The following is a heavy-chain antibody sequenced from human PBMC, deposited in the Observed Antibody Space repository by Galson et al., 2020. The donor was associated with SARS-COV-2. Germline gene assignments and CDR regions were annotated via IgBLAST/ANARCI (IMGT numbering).Heavy chain of an antibody. V-gene: IGHV3-9*01. CDR3: AKGPNSYSSAWFGIDY. CDR1: GFTFDDYA. Sequence: GGSLRLSCAASGFTFDDYAMHWVRQAPGKGLEWVSGISWNSGSIGYADSVKGRFTISRDNAKNSLYLQMNSLRPEDTAMYYCAKGPNSYSSAWFGIDYWGQGTLVTVSS. J-gene: IGHJ4*02. D-gene: IGHD6-19*01. CDR2: ISWNSGSI.